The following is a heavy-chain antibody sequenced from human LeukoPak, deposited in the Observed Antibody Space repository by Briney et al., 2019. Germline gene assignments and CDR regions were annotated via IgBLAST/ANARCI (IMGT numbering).Heavy chain of an antibody. Sequence: ASVKVSCKASGYTFTGYYMHWVRQAPGQGLEWMGIINPSGGSTSYAQKFQGRVTMTRDMSTSTVYMELSSLRSEDTAVYYCARASFGGVTGYWGQGTLVTVSS. CDR1: GYTFTGYY. V-gene: IGHV1-46*01. D-gene: IGHD3-16*01. CDR3: ARASFGGVTGY. CDR2: INPSGGST. J-gene: IGHJ4*02.